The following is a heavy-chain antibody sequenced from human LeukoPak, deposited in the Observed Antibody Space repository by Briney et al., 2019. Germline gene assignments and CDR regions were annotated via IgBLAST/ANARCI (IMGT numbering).Heavy chain of an antibody. CDR2: IYYSGST. Sequence: SETLSLTCTVSGGSISSSSYYWGWIRQPPGKGLGWIGSIYYSGSTYYNPSLKSRVTISVDTSKNQFSLKLSSVTAADTAVYYCARITTVTIDYWGQGTLVTVSS. J-gene: IGHJ4*02. V-gene: IGHV4-39*07. D-gene: IGHD4-17*01. CDR1: GGSISSSSYY. CDR3: ARITTVTIDY.